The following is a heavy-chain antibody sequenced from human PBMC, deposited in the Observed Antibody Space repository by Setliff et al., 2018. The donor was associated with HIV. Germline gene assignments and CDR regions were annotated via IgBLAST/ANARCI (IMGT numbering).Heavy chain of an antibody. J-gene: IGHJ4*02. D-gene: IGHD2-2*01. CDR1: GGSFSSYH. V-gene: IGHV4-4*07. CDR2: IYASGST. CDR3: ARSMRGYCSDTSCRTFDH. Sequence: SETLSLTCTVSGGSFSSYHWSWIRHRAGKGLEWIGHIYASGSTKYNPSLESRVTMSVDTSRTQFSLKLSSVTAADTAVYYCARSMRGYCSDTSCRTFDHWGQGTLVTVSS.